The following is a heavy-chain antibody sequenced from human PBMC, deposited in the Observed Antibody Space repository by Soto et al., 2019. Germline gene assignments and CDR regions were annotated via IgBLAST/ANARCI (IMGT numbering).Heavy chain of an antibody. Sequence: PSETLSLTCTVSGGSISSSSYYWGWIRKPPGKGLEWIGSIYYSGSTYYNPSLKSRVTISADTSKNQFSLTLSSVTAADTAVYYCARGVVVPAAANWFDPWGQGTLVTVSS. V-gene: IGHV4-39*07. CDR2: IYYSGST. CDR3: ARGVVVPAAANWFDP. CDR1: GGSISSSSYY. J-gene: IGHJ5*02. D-gene: IGHD2-2*01.